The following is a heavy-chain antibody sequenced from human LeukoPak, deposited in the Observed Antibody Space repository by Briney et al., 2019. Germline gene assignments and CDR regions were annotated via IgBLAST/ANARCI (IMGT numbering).Heavy chain of an antibody. CDR2: INHSGST. CDR3: ARGRVTIFGVVINTYFGY. D-gene: IGHD3-3*01. CDR1: GGSFSGYY. Sequence: PSETLSLTCAVYGGSFSGYYWSWIRQPPGKGLEWIGEINHSGSTNYNPSLKSRVTISVDTSKIQFSLKLSSVTAADTAVYYCARGRVTIFGVVINTYFGYWGQGTLVTVSS. V-gene: IGHV4-34*01. J-gene: IGHJ4*02.